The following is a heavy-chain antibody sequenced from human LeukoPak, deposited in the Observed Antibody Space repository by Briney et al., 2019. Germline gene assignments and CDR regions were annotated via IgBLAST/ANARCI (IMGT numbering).Heavy chain of an antibody. J-gene: IGHJ3*02. V-gene: IGHV4-59*08. Sequence: KPSETLSLTCIVSGGSISSYYWSWIRQPPGKGLEWIGYICYTGSSNYNPSLKSRVTISVDTLKNQLPLKLRSVTAADTAVYYCARQDSGTYLNPLYIWGQGTVVTVYS. CDR1: GGSISSYY. CDR2: ICYTGSS. CDR3: ARQDSGTYLNPLYI. D-gene: IGHD1-26*01.